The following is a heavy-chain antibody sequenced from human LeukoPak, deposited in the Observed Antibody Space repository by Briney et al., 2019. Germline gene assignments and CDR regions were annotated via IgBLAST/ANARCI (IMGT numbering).Heavy chain of an antibody. CDR3: ASQSSMVRGVMTYFDY. CDR2: IIPILGIA. J-gene: IGHJ4*02. V-gene: IGHV1-69*04. CDR1: GYTFTSYG. Sequence: GASVKVSCKASGYTFTSYGISWVRQAPGQGLEWMGRIIPILGIANYAQKFQGRVTITADESTSTAYMELSSLRSEDTAVYYCASQSSMVRGVMTYFDYWGQGTLVTVSS. D-gene: IGHD3-10*01.